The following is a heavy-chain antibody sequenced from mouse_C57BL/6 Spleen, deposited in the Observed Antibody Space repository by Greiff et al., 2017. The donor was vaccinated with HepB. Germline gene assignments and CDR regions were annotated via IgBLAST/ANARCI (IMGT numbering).Heavy chain of an antibody. V-gene: IGHV5-17*01. Sequence: EVKLMESGGGLVKPGGSLKLSCAASGFTFSDYGMHWVRQAPEKGLEWVAYISSGSSTIYYADTVKGRFTISRDNAKNTLFLQMTSLRSEDTAMYYCERRVVAPFYWYFDVWGTGTTVTVSS. J-gene: IGHJ1*03. D-gene: IGHD1-1*01. CDR2: ISSGSSTI. CDR3: ERRVVAPFYWYFDV. CDR1: GFTFSDYG.